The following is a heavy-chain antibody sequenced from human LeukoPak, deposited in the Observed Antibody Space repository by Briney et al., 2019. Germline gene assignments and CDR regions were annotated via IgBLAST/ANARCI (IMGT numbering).Heavy chain of an antibody. D-gene: IGHD1-26*01. CDR2: ISSSSSYI. J-gene: IGHJ4*02. Sequence: GGSLRLSCAASGFTFSSYSMNWVRQAPGKGLEWVSSISSSSSYIYYADSVKGRFTISRDNAKNSLYLQMNTLRAEDTAVYYCARGEGLGTTNGGYYFAYWGQGSLVIVSS. CDR3: ARGEGLGTTNGGYYFAY. V-gene: IGHV3-21*01. CDR1: GFTFSSYS.